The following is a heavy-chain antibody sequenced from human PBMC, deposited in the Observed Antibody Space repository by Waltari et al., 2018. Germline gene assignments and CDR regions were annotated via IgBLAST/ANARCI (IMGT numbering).Heavy chain of an antibody. CDR3: AKVVDTAMVDY. D-gene: IGHD5-18*01. Sequence: RQAPGKVLEWVSAISGSGGSTYYGDSVKGRFTISRDNSKNTLYLQMNSLRAEDTAVYYCAKVVDTAMVDYWGQGTLVTVSS. CDR2: ISGSGGST. V-gene: IGHV3-23*01. J-gene: IGHJ4*02.